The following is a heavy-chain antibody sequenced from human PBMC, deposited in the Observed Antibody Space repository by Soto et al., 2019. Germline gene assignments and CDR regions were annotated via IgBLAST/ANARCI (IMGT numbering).Heavy chain of an antibody. J-gene: IGHJ6*03. CDR2: ISGSGGST. V-gene: IGHV3-23*01. D-gene: IGHD4-17*01. CDR3: AKRYGDYDSRSLYYYYMDV. CDR1: GFTFSSYA. Sequence: GGSLRLSCAASGFTFSSYAMSWVRQAPGKGLEWVSAISGSGGSTYYADSVKGRFTISRDNSKNTLYLQMNSLRAEDTAVYYCAKRYGDYDSRSLYYYYMDVWGKGTTVTVSS.